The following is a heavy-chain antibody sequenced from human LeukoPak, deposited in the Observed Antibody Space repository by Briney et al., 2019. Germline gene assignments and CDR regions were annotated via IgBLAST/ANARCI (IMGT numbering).Heavy chain of an antibody. CDR1: GFTFSSYG. D-gene: IGHD6-13*01. CDR3: ARGIAAY. Sequence: GALRLSCAASGFTFSSYGMHWVRQAPGKGLEWVAVISYDGSNKYYADSVKGRFTISRDNSKNTLYLQMNSLRAEDTAVYYCARGIAAYWGQGTLVTVSS. J-gene: IGHJ4*02. CDR2: ISYDGSNK. V-gene: IGHV3-30*03.